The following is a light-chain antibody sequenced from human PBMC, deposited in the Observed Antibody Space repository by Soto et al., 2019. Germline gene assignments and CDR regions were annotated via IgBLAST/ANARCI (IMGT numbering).Light chain of an antibody. CDR2: GAS. Sequence: EIVLTQSPGTLSLSPGERATLSCRVSLSASSSYLAWYQQKPGQAPRLLIYGASSRATGIPDRFSGSGSGTDFTLTISRLEPEDFAVYYCHQYGSSPSYTFGLGTKLEIK. CDR1: LSASSSY. J-gene: IGKJ2*01. V-gene: IGKV3-20*01. CDR3: HQYGSSPSYT.